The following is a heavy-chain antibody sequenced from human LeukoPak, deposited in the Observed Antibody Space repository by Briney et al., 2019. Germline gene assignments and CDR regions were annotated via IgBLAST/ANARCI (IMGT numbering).Heavy chain of an antibody. J-gene: IGHJ4*02. V-gene: IGHV3-33*08. CDR1: GFTFSSYG. D-gene: IGHD1-26*01. Sequence: PGRSLRLSCAASGFTFSSYGMHWVRQAPGKGLEWVAVIWYDGSNEYYADSVKGRFTIFGDNSKNTLHLQMNSLRAEDTAVYYCARPLVGDALDYWGQGTLVTVSS. CDR3: ARPLVGDALDY. CDR2: IWYDGSNE.